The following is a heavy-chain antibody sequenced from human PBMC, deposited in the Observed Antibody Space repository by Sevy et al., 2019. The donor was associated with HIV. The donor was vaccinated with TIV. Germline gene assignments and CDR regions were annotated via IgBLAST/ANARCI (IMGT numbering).Heavy chain of an antibody. D-gene: IGHD5-12*01. CDR3: ARAPPVRSGDDALNWFDP. CDR1: GGSISAYY. Sequence: SETLSLTCTVFGGSISAYYWSWIRQSPEKGLQYIGYIYYTGSTNYNPSLKSRVTISVDTSKNQFSLRLTSVTAADTAIYYCARAPPVRSGDDALNWFDPWGQGTLVTDSS. V-gene: IGHV4-59*01. J-gene: IGHJ5*02. CDR2: IYYTGST.